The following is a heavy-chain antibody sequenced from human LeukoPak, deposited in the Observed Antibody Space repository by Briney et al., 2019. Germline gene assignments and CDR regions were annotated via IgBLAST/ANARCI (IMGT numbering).Heavy chain of an antibody. CDR1: GGSFSGYY. J-gene: IGHJ5*02. CDR2: INHSGST. CDR3: ARGAPDNWFDP. V-gene: IGHV4-34*01. Sequence: SETLSLTCAVYGGSFSGYYWSWIRQPPGKGLEWIGEINHSGSTNYNPSLKSRVTISVDTSKNQFSLKLSSVTAADTAVYYCARGAPDNWFDPWGQGTLATVSS.